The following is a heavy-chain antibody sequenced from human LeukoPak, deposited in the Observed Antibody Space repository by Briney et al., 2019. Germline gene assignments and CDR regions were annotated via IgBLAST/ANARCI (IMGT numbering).Heavy chain of an antibody. D-gene: IGHD6-13*01. Sequence: PSETLSLTCTVSGASMTNYYGSGIRQPRGRGGEGIGFMYYSGCTNYNPSLKTRVTISLDMSKPRFSLTLTSVTAADTAVYYCARGEAASKSSSSWYADYWGQGTLVTVSS. CDR1: GASMTNYY. CDR3: ARGEAASKSSSSWYADY. CDR2: MYYSGCT. J-gene: IGHJ4*02. V-gene: IGHV4-59*01.